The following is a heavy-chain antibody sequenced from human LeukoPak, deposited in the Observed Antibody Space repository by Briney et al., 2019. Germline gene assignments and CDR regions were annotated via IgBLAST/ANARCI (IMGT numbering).Heavy chain of an antibody. CDR3: ARAGLLWFGESRMDV. CDR1: GFTFSSYG. CDR2: IWYDGSNK. D-gene: IGHD3-10*01. J-gene: IGHJ6*02. Sequence: GGSLRLSCAASGFTFSSYGMHWVRQAPGKGLEWVAVIWYDGSNKYYADSVKGRFTISRDNSKNTLYLQMNSLRAEDTAVYYCARAGLLWFGESRMDVWGQGTTVTVSS. V-gene: IGHV3-33*01.